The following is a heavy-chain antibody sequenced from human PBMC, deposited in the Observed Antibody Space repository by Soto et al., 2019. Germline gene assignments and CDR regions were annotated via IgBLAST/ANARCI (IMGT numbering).Heavy chain of an antibody. Sequence: GPSLRHSLAASGVMPIRSALSWVRQAPGKGLEWVSAISGSGGSTYYADSVKGRFTISRDNSKNTLYLQMNSLRAEDTAVYYCAKEGLGCSSTSCKDWFDP. CDR3: AKEGLGCSSTSCKDWFDP. V-gene: IGHV3-23*01. J-gene: IGHJ5*02. CDR2: ISGSGGST. CDR1: GVMPIRSA. D-gene: IGHD2-2*01.